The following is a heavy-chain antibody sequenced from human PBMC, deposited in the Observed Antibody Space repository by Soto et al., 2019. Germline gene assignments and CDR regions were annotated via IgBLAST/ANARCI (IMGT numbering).Heavy chain of an antibody. CDR3: ATAARPKSGYYYDSSGPDAFDI. D-gene: IGHD3-22*01. J-gene: IGHJ3*02. CDR1: GYTLTELS. Sequence: ASVKVSCKVSGYTLTELSMHWVRQAPGKGLEWMGGFDPEDGETIYAQKFQGRVTMTEDTSTDTAYMELSSLRSEDTAVYYCATAARPKSGYYYDSSGPDAFDIWGQGTMVTVSS. CDR2: FDPEDGET. V-gene: IGHV1-24*01.